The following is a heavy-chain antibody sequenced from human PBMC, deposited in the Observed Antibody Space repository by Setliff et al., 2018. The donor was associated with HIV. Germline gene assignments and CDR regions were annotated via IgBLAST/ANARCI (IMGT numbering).Heavy chain of an antibody. V-gene: IGHV4-4*09. CDR2: IYTSGIT. CDR3: ARLIHTGLLYFDY. J-gene: IGHJ4*02. CDR1: GVSISGHF. D-gene: IGHD2-8*02. Sequence: SETLSLTCFVSGVSISGHFWGWIRQPPGKGLEWIGYIYTSGITEYNPSLDSRVTISVDTSRDQFSLNLRSVTAAYTALYFCARLIHTGLLYFDYWGLGMLVTVS.